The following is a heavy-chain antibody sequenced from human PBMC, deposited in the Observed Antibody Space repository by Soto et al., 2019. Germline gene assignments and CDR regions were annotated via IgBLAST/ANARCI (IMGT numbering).Heavy chain of an antibody. D-gene: IGHD6-19*01. CDR1: GFSLSSTRMA. CDR2: IYWDDDK. Sequence: QITLKESGPTLVKPTQTLTQTSTFSGFSLSSTRMAVGWILQPPGKALEWLALIYWDDDKRYSPFLKSRLTITKDTSKNQVVLTMSNMDPVDTASYSCAHIVVAGLGYYFDYWGQGTLVTVSS. V-gene: IGHV2-5*02. J-gene: IGHJ4*02. CDR3: AHIVVAGLGYYFDY.